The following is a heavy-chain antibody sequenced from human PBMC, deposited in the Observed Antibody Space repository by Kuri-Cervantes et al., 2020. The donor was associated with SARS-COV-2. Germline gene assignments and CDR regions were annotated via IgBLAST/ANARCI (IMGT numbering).Heavy chain of an antibody. CDR3: ARGIPANSHVVDY. J-gene: IGHJ4*02. V-gene: IGHV3-74*01. CDR1: GFDFRIDW. Sequence: GGSLRLSCGGSGFDFRIDWIHWIRQAPGKGLVWVARVDGDGIDTTYADSVKGRFTISRDNAKNTVYLQMHSLSVEDTAMYYCARGIPANSHVVDYWGQGTLVTVSS. D-gene: IGHD2-21*01. CDR2: VDGDGIDT.